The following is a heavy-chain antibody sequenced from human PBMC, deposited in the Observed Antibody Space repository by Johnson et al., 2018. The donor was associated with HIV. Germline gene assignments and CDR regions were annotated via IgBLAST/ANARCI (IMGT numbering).Heavy chain of an antibody. Sequence: QEQLVESGGGVVQPGRSLRLSCAASGFTFSSYAMHWVRQAPGKGLEWVAVISYDGSNKYYADSVQGRFTISRDNSKNTLYLHMNSLRAEDTAVYYCAKALLLTTATSRYAFDIWGQGTMVTVSS. CDR2: ISYDGSNK. J-gene: IGHJ3*02. CDR3: AKALLLTTATSRYAFDI. D-gene: IGHD4-17*01. V-gene: IGHV3-30-3*01. CDR1: GFTFSSYA.